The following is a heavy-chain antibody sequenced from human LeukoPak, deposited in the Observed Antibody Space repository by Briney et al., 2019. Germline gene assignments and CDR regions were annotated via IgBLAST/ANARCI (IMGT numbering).Heavy chain of an antibody. CDR3: AKAAYDFWSGYSSGSMDV. Sequence: GVLRLSCAASGFTFSNCGMHWVRQAPGKGLEWVAIISFDGGNKYYADSVRGRFTISRDNSKNTMYLQMNSLRGEDTAVYYSAKAAYDFWSGYSSGSMDVWGQGTTVTVSS. CDR2: ISFDGGNK. CDR1: GFTFSNCG. D-gene: IGHD3-3*01. V-gene: IGHV3-30*18. J-gene: IGHJ6*02.